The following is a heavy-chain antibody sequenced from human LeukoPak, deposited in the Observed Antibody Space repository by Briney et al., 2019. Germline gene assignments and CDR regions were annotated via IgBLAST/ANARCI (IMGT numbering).Heavy chain of an antibody. D-gene: IGHD6-6*01. CDR3: ARDEFRAARPSGGY. CDR2: ISAYNGNT. CDR1: GYTFTSYG. Sequence: ASVTVSCKASGYTFTSYGISWVRQAPGQGLEWMGWISAYNGNTNYAQKLQGRVTMTTDTSTSTAYMELRGLRSDATAVYYCARDEFRAARPSGGYWGQGTLVTVSS. V-gene: IGHV1-18*01. J-gene: IGHJ4*02.